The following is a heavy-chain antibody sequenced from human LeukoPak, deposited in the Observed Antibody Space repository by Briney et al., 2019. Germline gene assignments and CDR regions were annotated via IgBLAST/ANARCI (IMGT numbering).Heavy chain of an antibody. CDR2: ITSTSSYK. CDR1: GFTFSNYN. Sequence: GGSLRLSCAAPGFTFSNYNMNWVRQAPGKGLEWISSITSTSSYKFYADSVKGRFTISRDNAQNSLYLQMNSLRAEDTAVYYCAREGGGYNNRGFDYWGQGTLVTVSS. D-gene: IGHD5-24*01. V-gene: IGHV3-21*01. J-gene: IGHJ4*02. CDR3: AREGGGYNNRGFDY.